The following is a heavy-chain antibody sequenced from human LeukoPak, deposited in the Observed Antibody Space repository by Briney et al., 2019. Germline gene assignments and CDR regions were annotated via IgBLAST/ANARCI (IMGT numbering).Heavy chain of an antibody. J-gene: IGHJ4*02. D-gene: IGHD1-26*01. V-gene: IGHV3-7*05. CDR1: GFAFSSYW. CDR2: IKQDGSEK. CDR3: ARNRYSGSYGVDY. Sequence: GGSLRLSCAASGFAFSSYWMSWVRQAPGKGLEWVANIKQDGSEKYYVDSVKGRFTISRDNAKNSLYLQMNSLRAEDTAVYYCARNRYSGSYGVDYWGQGTLVTVSS.